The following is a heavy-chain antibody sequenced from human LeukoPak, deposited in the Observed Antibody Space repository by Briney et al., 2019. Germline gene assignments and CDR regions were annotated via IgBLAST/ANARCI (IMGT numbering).Heavy chain of an antibody. D-gene: IGHD2-2*03. CDR3: ARLDAFDY. Sequence: GGSLRLSCAASGSTFSRYWMHWVRQAPGKGLVWVSRINSDGSSTRYADSVKGRFTIPRDHAKNTLYLQMNSLRAEDTAVYYWARLDAFDYWGQGTLVTVSS. CDR1: GSTFSRYW. J-gene: IGHJ4*02. V-gene: IGHV3-74*01. CDR2: INSDGSST.